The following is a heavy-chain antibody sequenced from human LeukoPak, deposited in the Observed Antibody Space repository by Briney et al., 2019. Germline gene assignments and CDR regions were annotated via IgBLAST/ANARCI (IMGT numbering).Heavy chain of an antibody. CDR2: IYNSSRI. CDR3: ARGAAAGSYSDY. Sequence: GGSLRLSCTVSGFTVSSNSMSWVRQAPGKGLEWVSFIYNSSRIHYSDSVKGRFTISRDNSKNTLYLQMNSLRAEDTAVYYCARGAAAGSYSDYWGQGTLVTVSS. CDR1: GFTVSSNS. V-gene: IGHV3-53*01. J-gene: IGHJ4*02. D-gene: IGHD6-13*01.